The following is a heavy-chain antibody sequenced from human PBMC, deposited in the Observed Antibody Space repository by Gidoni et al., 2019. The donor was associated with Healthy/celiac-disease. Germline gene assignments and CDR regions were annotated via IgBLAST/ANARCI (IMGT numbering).Heavy chain of an antibody. D-gene: IGHD6-13*01. CDR2: IYYSGST. Sequence: QLQLQESGPGLVKPSETLSLTCTVSGGSISSSSYYWGWIRQPPGKGLEWIGSIYYSGSTYYNPSLKSRVTISVDTSKNQFSLKLSSVTAADTAVYYCARREIAAAGDYFDYWGQGTLVTVSS. J-gene: IGHJ4*02. CDR3: ARREIAAAGDYFDY. CDR1: GGSISSSSYY. V-gene: IGHV4-39*01.